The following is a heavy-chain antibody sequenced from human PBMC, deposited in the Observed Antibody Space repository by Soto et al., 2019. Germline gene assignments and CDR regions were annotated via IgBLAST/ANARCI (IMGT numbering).Heavy chain of an antibody. V-gene: IGHV3-23*01. CDR2: ISGSGGST. D-gene: IGHD3-16*01. CDR3: AKDRLYRGGAVADFDY. Sequence: EVQLLESGGGLVQPGGSLRLSCAASGFTFSSYAMSWVRQAPGKGLEWVSAISGSGGSTYYADSVKGRFTIYRDNSKNTLYLQMNSLRAEDTAVYYCAKDRLYRGGAVADFDYWGQGTLVTVSS. CDR1: GFTFSSYA. J-gene: IGHJ4*02.